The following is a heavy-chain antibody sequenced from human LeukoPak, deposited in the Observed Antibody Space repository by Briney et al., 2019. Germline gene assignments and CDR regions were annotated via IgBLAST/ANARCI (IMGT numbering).Heavy chain of an antibody. V-gene: IGHV3-53*04. J-gene: IGHJ4*02. D-gene: IGHD3-22*01. CDR1: GFTVSSNY. CDR2: IYSGGST. Sequence: PGGSLRLSCAASGFTVSSNYMSWVRQAPGKGLEWVSVIYSGGSTYYADSVKGRFAISRHNSKNTLYLQMNSLRAEDTAVYYCARGLITMIDHWGQGTLVTVSS. CDR3: ARGLITMIDH.